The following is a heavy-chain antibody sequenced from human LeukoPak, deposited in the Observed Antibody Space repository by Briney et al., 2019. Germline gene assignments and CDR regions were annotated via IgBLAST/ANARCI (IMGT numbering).Heavy chain of an antibody. D-gene: IGHD6-13*01. J-gene: IGHJ2*01. CDR2: ISYDGSNK. CDR1: GFTFSSYG. Sequence: QPGRSLRLSCAASGFTFSSYGMHWVRQAPGKGLEWVAVISYDGSNKYYADSVKGRFTISRDNSKNTLYLQMNSLRAEDTAVYYCAKGASSSWPNWYFDLWGRGTLVTVSS. V-gene: IGHV3-30*18. CDR3: AKGASSSWPNWYFDL.